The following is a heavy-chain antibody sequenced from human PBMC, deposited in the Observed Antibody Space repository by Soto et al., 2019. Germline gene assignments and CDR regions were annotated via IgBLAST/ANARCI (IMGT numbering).Heavy chain of an antibody. D-gene: IGHD4-4*01. CDR1: GYTFTNHW. CDR3: ARRKDYSKALYFYYGMDV. CDR2: IYPDDSDT. V-gene: IGHV5-51*01. J-gene: IGHJ6*02. Sequence: GESLKISCKGLGYTFTNHWIAWVRQMPGKGLEWMGLIYPDDSDTRYSPSFQGQVTFSADKSLSVAYLQWSSLKASDTAVYYCARRKDYSKALYFYYGMDVWGQGTTVTVSS.